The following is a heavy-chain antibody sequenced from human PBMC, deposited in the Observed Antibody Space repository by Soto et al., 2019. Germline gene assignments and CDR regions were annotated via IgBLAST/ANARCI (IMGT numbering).Heavy chain of an antibody. V-gene: IGHV3-23*01. Sequence: GGSLRLSCAACGFTFSSYAMSGVRQAPGKGLEWVSAISGSGGSTYYADSVKGRFTISRDNSKNTLYLQMNSLRAEDTAVYYCAKDLSVAAAGTSYFDYWGQGTLVTVSS. D-gene: IGHD6-13*01. CDR3: AKDLSVAAAGTSYFDY. J-gene: IGHJ4*02. CDR1: GFTFSSYA. CDR2: ISGSGGST.